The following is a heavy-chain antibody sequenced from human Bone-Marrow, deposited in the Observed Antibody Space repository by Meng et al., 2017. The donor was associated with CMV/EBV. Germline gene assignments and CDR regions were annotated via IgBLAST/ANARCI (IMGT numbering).Heavy chain of an antibody. CDR3: ARDSVGNWFDP. Sequence: QVRLVQSGAEVKKPGASVTVSCKASGYTFTSYFMHWVRQAPGQGLEWMGIINPSGGSTSYAQKFQGRVTMTRDTSTSTVYMGLSSLRSEDTAVYYCARDSVGNWFDPWGQGTLVTVSS. CDR2: INPSGGST. J-gene: IGHJ5*02. D-gene: IGHD2-15*01. CDR1: GYTFTSYF. V-gene: IGHV1-46*01.